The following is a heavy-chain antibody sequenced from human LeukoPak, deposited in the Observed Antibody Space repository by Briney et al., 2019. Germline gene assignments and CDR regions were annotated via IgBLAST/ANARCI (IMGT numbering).Heavy chain of an antibody. CDR1: GFTFSTYS. Sequence: GGSLRLSCAASGFTFSTYSMNWVRQAPGKGLEWVSYSSSSSSTIYYADSVKGRFTISRDNAKNSLYLQMNSLRAEDTAVYYCARGSTYYDSSGQVPFGYWGQGTLVTVSS. D-gene: IGHD3-22*01. J-gene: IGHJ4*02. CDR2: SSSSSSTI. CDR3: ARGSTYYDSSGQVPFGY. V-gene: IGHV3-48*01.